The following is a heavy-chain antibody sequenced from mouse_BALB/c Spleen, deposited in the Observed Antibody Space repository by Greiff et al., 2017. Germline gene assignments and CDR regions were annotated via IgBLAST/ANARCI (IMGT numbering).Heavy chain of an antibody. CDR1: GYSITSDYV. CDR2: ISYSGST. Sequence: EVQLVESGPGLVKPSQSLSLTCTVTGYSITSDYVWKWRRQSPGNKLEWMGIISYSGSTSYTPSLKSRISITRDTSKNQFFLLLNSVTTEDTATYYSARCDPCFAYWGQGTLVTVSA. CDR3: ARCDPCFAY. D-gene: IGHD2-13*01. J-gene: IGHJ3*01. V-gene: IGHV3-2*02.